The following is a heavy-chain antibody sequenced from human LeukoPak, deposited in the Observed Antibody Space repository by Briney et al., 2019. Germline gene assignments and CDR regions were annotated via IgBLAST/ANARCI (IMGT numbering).Heavy chain of an antibody. CDR3: ARGYCTGGACYGGFY. CDR2: VRNKANSNTS. V-gene: IGHV3-72*01. J-gene: IGHJ4*02. D-gene: IGHD2-8*02. CDR1: GFIISDHY. Sequence: PGGSLRLSCAASGFIISDHYMDWVRQAPGKGLEWGGRVRNKANSNTSLYAASVKGRFTLSRDDSHNSLYLQMNTLKTEDTAVYYCARGYCTGGACYGGFYWGQGTLVTVSS.